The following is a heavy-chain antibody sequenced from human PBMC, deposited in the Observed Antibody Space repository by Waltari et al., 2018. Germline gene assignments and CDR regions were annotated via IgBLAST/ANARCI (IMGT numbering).Heavy chain of an antibody. CDR1: GIIFSAAG. J-gene: IGHJ6*02. V-gene: IGHV3-33*01. CDR3: ARDLGSSGRYVEEYYHYGMDV. Sequence: QEQLVVSGGGVVQPGRSLRLSCAASGIIFSAAGMPWVRQAPGKGLEWVAVIWYDGSQKYYGDSVKGRFTISRDNSKNTLYLEMNSLRAEDTAVYYCARDLGSSGRYVEEYYHYGMDVWGQGTTVIVSS. CDR2: IWYDGSQK. D-gene: IGHD6-19*01.